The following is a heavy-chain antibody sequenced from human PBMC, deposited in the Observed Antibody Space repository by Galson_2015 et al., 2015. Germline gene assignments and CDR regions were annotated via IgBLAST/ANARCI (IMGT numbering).Heavy chain of an antibody. J-gene: IGHJ6*03. V-gene: IGHV3-21*01. CDR1: GFTFSDYS. Sequence: SLRLSCAASGFTFSDYSVNWVRQAPGKGLEWVSSISSSGTYIYYAKSVKGRFTISRDNAKSSLYLQMNTLGAGDTAPYFCARDSGSSDDDYYYYYMDVWGKGTTVTVSS. D-gene: IGHD6-6*01. CDR2: ISSSGTYI. CDR3: ARDSGSSDDDYYYYYMDV.